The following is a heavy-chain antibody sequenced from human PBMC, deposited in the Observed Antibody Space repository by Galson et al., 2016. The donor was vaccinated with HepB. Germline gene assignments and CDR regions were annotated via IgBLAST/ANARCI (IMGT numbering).Heavy chain of an antibody. V-gene: IGHV1-18*01. CDR3: ARDSREQQGVQTFRWFDP. D-gene: IGHD6-13*01. CDR2: IATDNENT. CDR1: GYTFTNYD. J-gene: IGHJ5*02. Sequence: SVKVSCKASGYTFTNYDITWVRQAPGQGLEWMAWIATDNENTNYADNFQGRVTLSTDTSTPTVYMERRGLGSDDTAMYYCARDSREQQGVQTFRWFDPWGQGTQVTVSS.